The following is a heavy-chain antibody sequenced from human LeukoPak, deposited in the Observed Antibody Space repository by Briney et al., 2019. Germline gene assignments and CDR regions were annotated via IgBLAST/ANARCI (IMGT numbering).Heavy chain of an antibody. V-gene: IGHV1-2*02. D-gene: IGHD6-13*01. CDR1: GYTFTDYY. CDR3: ARVRAAAGAFDI. J-gene: IGHJ3*02. CDR2: IIPNSGDT. Sequence: ASVKVSCKASGYTFTDYYIQWVRQAPGQGLEWMGWIIPNSGDTNYAQKFRGRVTMARDTSINTAYMELTSLTSDDTAVYYCARVRAAAGAFDIWGQGTMVTVSS.